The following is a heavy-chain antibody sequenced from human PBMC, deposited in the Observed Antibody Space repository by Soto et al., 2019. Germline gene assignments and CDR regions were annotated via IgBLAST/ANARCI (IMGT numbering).Heavy chain of an antibody. V-gene: IGHV3-21*01. CDR2: ISSSSSYI. Sequence: GVSLRISCAAYGCTFSSYRMNWVRQAPGKGLEWVSSISSSSSYIYYADSVKGRFTISRDNAKNSLYLQMNSLRAQDTAVYYCARDSGIAARPSDYWGQGTLVTVSS. CDR3: ARDSGIAARPSDY. D-gene: IGHD6-6*01. CDR1: GCTFSSYR. J-gene: IGHJ4*02.